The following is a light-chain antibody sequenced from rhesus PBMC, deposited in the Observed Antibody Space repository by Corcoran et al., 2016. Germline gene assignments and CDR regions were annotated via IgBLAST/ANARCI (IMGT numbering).Light chain of an antibody. CDR2: GAS. J-gene: IGKJ1*01. CDR3: QETSNLWT. CDR1: QSVSSY. Sequence: EIVMTQSPATLSLSPGETATISCRTSQSVSSYLAWYQQKPGQAPGLLIYGASSRATGIPDRFSGSGSGTDFTLTFSSLEPEDFAVYYCQETSNLWTFGQGTKVEIK. V-gene: IGKV3-31*02.